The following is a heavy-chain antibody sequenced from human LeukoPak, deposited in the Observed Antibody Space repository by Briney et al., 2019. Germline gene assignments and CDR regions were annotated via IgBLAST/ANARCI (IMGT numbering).Heavy chain of an antibody. CDR1: GGSISSSSYY. CDR2: IYYSGST. D-gene: IGHD1-20*01. J-gene: IGHJ3*02. V-gene: IGHV4-39*07. Sequence: PSETLSLTCTVSGGSISSSSYYWGWIRQPPGKGLEWIGSIYYSGSTYYNPSLKSRVTISVDTSKNQFSLKLSSVTAADTDVYYCARDDSANWNDVNKAFDIWGQGTMVTVSS. CDR3: ARDDSANWNDVNKAFDI.